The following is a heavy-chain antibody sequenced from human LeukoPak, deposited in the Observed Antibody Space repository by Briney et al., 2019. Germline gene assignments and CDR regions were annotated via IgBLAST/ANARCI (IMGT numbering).Heavy chain of an antibody. CDR1: GFTFSRYA. J-gene: IGHJ4*02. CDR2: ISGRGGST. CDR3: AKSVGGTGDPVDY. Sequence: PGGSLSLSCAASGFTFSRYAMKWVRQATGKGVEGVSNISGRGGSTYYADSVKGRFTISRDNSKNTLYLQMNSLRAEDTAVYYCAKSVGGTGDPVDYWGQGTLVIVSA. D-gene: IGHD6-19*01. V-gene: IGHV3-23*01.